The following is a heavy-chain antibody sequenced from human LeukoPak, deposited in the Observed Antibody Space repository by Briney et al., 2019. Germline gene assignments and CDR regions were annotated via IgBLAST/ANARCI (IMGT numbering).Heavy chain of an antibody. V-gene: IGHV3-23*01. J-gene: IGHJ4*02. CDR3: ANTPGGGGDY. CDR1: GFTFSSSA. CDR2: ISNNGGYT. D-gene: IGHD2-15*01. Sequence: GGSLRLSCAASGFTFSSSAMSWVRQAPGKGLEWVSAISNNGGYTYYADSVQGRFTISRDNSKSTLCLQMNSLRAEDTAVYYCANTPGGGGDYWGQGTLVTVSS.